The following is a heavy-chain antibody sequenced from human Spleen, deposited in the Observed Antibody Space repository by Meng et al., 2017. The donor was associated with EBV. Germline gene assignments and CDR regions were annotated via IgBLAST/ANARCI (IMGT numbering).Heavy chain of an antibody. Sequence: QVQLVQCGAEVKKPGASVKVSCKTSGYDFNIYFMHWVRQAPGQGLEWMGWISADDGRTKYSEKFLGRVSFTRDTSASTAYMELTSLNSEDTAVYYCARVFRTGLDYWGQGSLVTVSS. V-gene: IGHV1-3*01. CDR2: ISADDGRT. CDR3: ARVFRTGLDY. CDR1: GYDFNIYF. D-gene: IGHD1-14*01. J-gene: IGHJ4*02.